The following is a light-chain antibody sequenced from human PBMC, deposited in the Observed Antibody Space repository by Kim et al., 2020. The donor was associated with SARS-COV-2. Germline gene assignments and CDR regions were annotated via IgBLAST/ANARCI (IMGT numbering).Light chain of an antibody. CDR2: VNF. J-gene: IGLJ7*01. CDR3: AAWDDNVNGPV. V-gene: IGLV1-44*01. CDR1: SSNIGRNT. Sequence: GQGGTLSCSGSSSNIGRNTVNWYQQVPGTAPKLLIYVNFQRPSGVADRFSGSKSGTSASLAISGLQSEDEADYFCAAWDDNVNGPVFGGGTQLTVL.